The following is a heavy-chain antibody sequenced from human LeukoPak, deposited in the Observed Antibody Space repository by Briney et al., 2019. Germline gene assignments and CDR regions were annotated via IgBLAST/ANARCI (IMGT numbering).Heavy chain of an antibody. CDR3: ARGRGRYSGYDSRGTLNY. CDR1: GGPFSGYY. J-gene: IGHJ4*02. Sequence: SETLSLTCAVYGGPFSGYYWSWIRQPPGKGLEWIGEINHSGSTNYNPSLKSRVTISVDTSKNQFSLKLSSVTAADTAVYYCARGRGRYSGYDSRGTLNYWGQGTLVTVSS. V-gene: IGHV4-34*01. D-gene: IGHD5-12*01. CDR2: INHSGST.